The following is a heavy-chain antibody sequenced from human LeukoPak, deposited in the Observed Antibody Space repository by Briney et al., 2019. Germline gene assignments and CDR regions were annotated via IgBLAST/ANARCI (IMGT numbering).Heavy chain of an antibody. J-gene: IGHJ4*02. Sequence: GGSLRLSCAVSGLKFTDAWMNWVRQAPGKGLEWVGRIKSKGSGGTIDYAAPVKGRFTISRDDSKNTLYLQMNSLKTEDTAVYYCTWDSSGFYLLDSWGQGTLVTVSS. V-gene: IGHV3-15*07. CDR3: TWDSSGFYLLDS. D-gene: IGHD3-22*01. CDR2: IKSKGSGGTI. CDR1: GLKFTDAW.